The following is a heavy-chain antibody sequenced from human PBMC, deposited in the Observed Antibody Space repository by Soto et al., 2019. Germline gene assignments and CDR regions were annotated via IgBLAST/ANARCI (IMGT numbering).Heavy chain of an antibody. J-gene: IGHJ4*02. D-gene: IGHD3-16*01. CDR1: GFTFSTYW. CDR2: INEDGSTI. V-gene: IGHV3-74*01. Sequence: EVQLVESGGGLVQPGGSLRLSCAASGFTFSTYWMHWVRQAPGKGLVWVSRINEDGSTINYADSVKGRFTISRDNAKNTWNLEVKSLRAEDRVVYYCTRDIGGRGGYWGQGTLVTVSS. CDR3: TRDIGGRGGY.